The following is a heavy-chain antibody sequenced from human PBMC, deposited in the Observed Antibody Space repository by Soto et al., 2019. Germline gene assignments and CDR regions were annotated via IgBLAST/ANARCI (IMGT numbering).Heavy chain of an antibody. V-gene: IGHV4-39*01. D-gene: IGHD3-16*01. CDR1: GGSISSSSYY. CDR3: AGRAEYDYIWGSYKSSYPIGAFDI. CDR2: IYYSGST. J-gene: IGHJ3*02. Sequence: SETLSLTCTVSGGSISSSSYYWGWIRQPPGKGLEWIGSIYYSGSTYYNPSLKGRVTISVDTSKNQFSLRLSSVTAADTAVYYCAGRAEYDYIWGSYKSSYPIGAFDIWGQGTMVTVSS.